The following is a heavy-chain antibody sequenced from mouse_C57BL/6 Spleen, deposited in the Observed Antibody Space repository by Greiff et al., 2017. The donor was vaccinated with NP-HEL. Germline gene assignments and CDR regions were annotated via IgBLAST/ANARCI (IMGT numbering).Heavy chain of an antibody. J-gene: IGHJ1*03. Sequence: EVQLQQSGPVLVKPGASVKMSCKASGYTFTDYYMNWVKQSHGKSLEWIGVINPYNGGTSYNQKFKGKATLTVDKSSSTAYMELNSLTSEDSAVYYCGRGATVVAQWYFDVWGTGTTVTVSS. CDR1: GYTFTDYY. D-gene: IGHD1-1*01. CDR2: INPYNGGT. V-gene: IGHV1-19*01. CDR3: GRGATVVAQWYFDV.